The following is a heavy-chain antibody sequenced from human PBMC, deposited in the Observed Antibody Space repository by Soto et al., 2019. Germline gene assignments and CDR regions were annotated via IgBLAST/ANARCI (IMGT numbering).Heavy chain of an antibody. V-gene: IGHV3-21*04. J-gene: IGHJ5*02. CDR2: ISSSGSTI. D-gene: IGHD6-19*01. Sequence: GGSLRLSCAASGFTFSTYTMTWVRQAPGKGLEWVSAISSSGSTIYYADSVKGRFTISRDNAKNSLYLQMNSLRAEDTAVYYCARDTTVAGTFRWFVPWGQGTLVTVSS. CDR1: GFTFSTYT. CDR3: ARDTTVAGTFRWFVP.